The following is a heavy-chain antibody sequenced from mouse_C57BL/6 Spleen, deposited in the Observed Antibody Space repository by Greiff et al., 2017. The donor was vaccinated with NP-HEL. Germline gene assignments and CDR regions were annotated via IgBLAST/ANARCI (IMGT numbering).Heavy chain of an antibody. V-gene: IGHV1-55*01. D-gene: IGHD6-1*01. J-gene: IGHJ1*03. Sequence: QVQLQQPGAELVKPGASVKMSCKASGYTFTSYWITWVKQRSGQGLEWIGDIYPGSGSTNYNEKFKSKATLTVDTSSSTAYMQLSSLTSEDSAVYYCDRGQRQYFDVWGTGTTVTVSS. CDR2: IYPGSGST. CDR3: DRGQRQYFDV. CDR1: GYTFTSYW.